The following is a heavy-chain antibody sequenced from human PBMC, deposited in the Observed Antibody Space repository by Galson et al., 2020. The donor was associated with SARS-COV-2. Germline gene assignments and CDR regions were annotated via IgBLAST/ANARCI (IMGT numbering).Heavy chain of an antibody. D-gene: IGHD3-10*01. Sequence: GGSLRLSCEASGFTLSSYGMNWVRQAPGKGLEWVAVISYDGSNKYYADSVKGRFTISRDNSKNTLYLQMNSLRAEDTAVYYCAKDRVPKPTEMVRGVNGMDVWGQGTTVTVSS. CDR3: AKDRVPKPTEMVRGVNGMDV. V-gene: IGHV3-30*18. CDR2: ISYDGSNK. J-gene: IGHJ6*02. CDR1: GFTLSSYG.